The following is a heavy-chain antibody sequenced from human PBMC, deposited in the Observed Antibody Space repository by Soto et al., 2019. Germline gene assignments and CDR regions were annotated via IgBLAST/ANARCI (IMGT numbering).Heavy chain of an antibody. D-gene: IGHD2-8*01. V-gene: IGHV4-59*08. CDR3: ARRMSMGSFDF. Sequence: QVQLQESGPGLVKPSETLSLTCPVSGASISDFYWGWIRQPPGRGLEWIGHVYYSGSSNYNPSLKSLFTMSVDTSNNQFSLKLSSVTAADTAVYYCARRMSMGSFDFWGQGTLVTVSS. CDR2: VYYSGSS. J-gene: IGHJ4*02. CDR1: GASISDFY.